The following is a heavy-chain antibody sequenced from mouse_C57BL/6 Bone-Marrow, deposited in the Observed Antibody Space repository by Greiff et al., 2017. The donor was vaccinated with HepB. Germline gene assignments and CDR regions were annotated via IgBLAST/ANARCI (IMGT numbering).Heavy chain of an antibody. D-gene: IGHD2-4*01. V-gene: IGHV2-9-1*01. J-gene: IGHJ2*01. CDR2: IWTGGGT. Sequence: VKLMESGPGLVAPSQSLSITCTVSGFSLTSYAISWVRQPPGKGLEWLGVIWTGGGTNYNSALKSRLSISKDNSKSQVFLKMNSLQTDDTARYYCARNWGRIDYYFDYWGQGTTLTVSS. CDR3: ARNWGRIDYYFDY. CDR1: GFSLTSYA.